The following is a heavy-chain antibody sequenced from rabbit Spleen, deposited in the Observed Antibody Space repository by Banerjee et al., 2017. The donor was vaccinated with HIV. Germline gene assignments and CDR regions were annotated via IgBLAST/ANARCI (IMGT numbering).Heavy chain of an antibody. V-gene: IGHV1S43*01. CDR1: GFSFSSRYY. D-gene: IGHD8-1*01. Sequence: QSLEESGGDLVKPGASLTLTCTASGFSFSSRYYMSWVRQAPGKGLEWIGCIGTGSSSTWYASWAKGRFTISRSTSLNTVDLKMTSLTVADTATYFCARDGAGGSYFALWGPGTLVTVS. CDR3: ARDGAGGSYFAL. CDR2: IGTGSSST. J-gene: IGHJ4*01.